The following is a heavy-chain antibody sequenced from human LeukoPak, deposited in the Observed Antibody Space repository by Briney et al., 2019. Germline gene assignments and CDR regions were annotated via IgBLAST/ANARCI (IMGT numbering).Heavy chain of an antibody. D-gene: IGHD3-16*02. CDR1: ASTFGDYT. J-gene: IGHJ5*02. Sequence: PGGSLRLSCTASASTFGDYTMSGVGQAPGKGLEWVSSISSRGDTIDYADSVKGRFTISRDNAKDSLYLQMNSLRTEDTAVYYCARSPSSFDPWGQGALVTVSS. CDR2: ISSRGDTI. CDR3: ARSPSSFDP. V-gene: IGHV3-48*01.